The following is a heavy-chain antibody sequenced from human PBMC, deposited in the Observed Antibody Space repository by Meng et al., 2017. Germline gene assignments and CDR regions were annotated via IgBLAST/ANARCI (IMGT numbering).Heavy chain of an antibody. CDR2: IYYSGST. D-gene: IGHD3-16*01. J-gene: IGHJ3*02. CDR3: ARGLDAFHI. Sequence: GSLRLSCIVSGGSISSYYWSWIRQPPGKGLEWIGYIYYSGSTNYNPSLKSRVTISVDTSKNQFSLKLSSVTAADTAVYYCARGLDAFHIWGQGKRVTVSS. V-gene: IGHV4-59*01. CDR1: GGSISSYY.